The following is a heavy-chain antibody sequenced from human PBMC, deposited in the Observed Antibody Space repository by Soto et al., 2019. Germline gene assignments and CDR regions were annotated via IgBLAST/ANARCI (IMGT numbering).Heavy chain of an antibody. D-gene: IGHD6-13*01. V-gene: IGHV3-21*01. Sequence: EVQLVESGGGLVKPGGSLRLSCAASGFTFSSYSMNWVRQAPGKGLEWVSSISSSSSYIYYADSVKGRFTISRDNAKNSLDLQMNSLRAEDTAVYYCAREGSSWYYFDYWGQGTLVTVSS. CDR1: GFTFSSYS. CDR2: ISSSSSYI. J-gene: IGHJ4*02. CDR3: AREGSSWYYFDY.